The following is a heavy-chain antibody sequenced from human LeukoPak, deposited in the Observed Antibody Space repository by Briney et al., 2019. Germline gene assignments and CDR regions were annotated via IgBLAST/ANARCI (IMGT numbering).Heavy chain of an antibody. CDR1: GFTFSSYA. V-gene: IGHV3-23*01. CDR2: ISGSGGST. J-gene: IGHJ4*02. D-gene: IGHD5-18*01. CDR3: AKRKGYSYGTDFDY. Sequence: PGGSLRLSCAASGFTFSSYAMSWVRQAPGKGLEWVSAISGSGGSTYYADSVKGRFTISRDNSKNTLYLQMNSLRAEHTAVYYCAKRKGYSYGTDFDYWGQGTLVTVSS.